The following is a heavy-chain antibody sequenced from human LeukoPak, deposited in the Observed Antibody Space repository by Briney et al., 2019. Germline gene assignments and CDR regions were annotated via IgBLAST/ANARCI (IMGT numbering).Heavy chain of an antibody. CDR3: VRFPSSSFDY. CDR2: INLDGSEI. D-gene: IGHD6-13*01. CDR1: GATFSSYW. J-gene: IGHJ4*02. V-gene: IGHV3-7*04. Sequence: PGGSLSLSCAASGATFSSYWMSWVRHAPGRGLDWVDSINLDGSEINYVNSVKSRLTTSRKNAKNSLYLQMNRLRAEDTAVYYCVRFPSSSFDYWGQGTLVTVSS.